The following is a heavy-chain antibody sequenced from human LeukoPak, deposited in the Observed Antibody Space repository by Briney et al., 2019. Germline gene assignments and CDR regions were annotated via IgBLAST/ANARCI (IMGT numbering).Heavy chain of an antibody. V-gene: IGHV6-1*01. CDR3: ARAGYSSGWGVDY. CDR1: GDSVSSNSAA. Sequence: SQTLSLTCAISGDSVSSNSAAWKWHRQSPWRGLEWLGRTYYRSKWYNDYAVSVKSRITINPDTSKNQSSLQLNSVTPEDTAVYYCARAGYSSGWGVDYWGQGTLVTVSS. CDR2: TYYRSKWYN. D-gene: IGHD6-19*01. J-gene: IGHJ4*02.